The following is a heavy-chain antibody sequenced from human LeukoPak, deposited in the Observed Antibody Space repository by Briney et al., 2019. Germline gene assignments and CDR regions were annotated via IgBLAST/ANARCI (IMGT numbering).Heavy chain of an antibody. V-gene: IGHV4-38-2*02. CDR3: ARVYLVGATCDY. CDR1: GYSISSGYY. J-gene: IGHJ4*02. CDR2: IHHSGST. D-gene: IGHD1-26*01. Sequence: SETLSLTCTVSGYSISSGYYWGWIRQPPGKGLEWIGSIHHSGSTYYNPSLKSRVTISVDTSKNQFSLKLSSVTAADTAVYYCARVYLVGATCDYWGQGTLVTVSS.